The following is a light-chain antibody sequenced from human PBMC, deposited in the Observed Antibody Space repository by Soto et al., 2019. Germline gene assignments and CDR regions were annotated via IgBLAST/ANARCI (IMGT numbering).Light chain of an antibody. CDR1: QSISNW. V-gene: IGKV1-12*01. J-gene: IGKJ1*01. Sequence: DIQMTQSPSSVSASVGDRVTITCRASQSISNWLAWYQQKPGTVPKLLIYAASSSQSGVPSRFSGSGAGTEFTLTISSLQSEDFAVYYCQQYNNWPPWTFGQGTKVEIK. CDR3: QQYNNWPPWT. CDR2: AAS.